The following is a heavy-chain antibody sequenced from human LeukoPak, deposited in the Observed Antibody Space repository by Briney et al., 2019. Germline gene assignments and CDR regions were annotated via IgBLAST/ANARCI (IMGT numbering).Heavy chain of an antibody. Sequence: SETLSLTCTVSGGSISSSSYYWGWIRQPPGKGLEWIGSIYYSGSTYYNPSLKSRVTISVDTSKNQFSLKLSSVTAADTAVYYCARDPRGYSYGDAFDIWGQGTMVTVSS. CDR1: GGSISSSSYY. D-gene: IGHD5-18*01. V-gene: IGHV4-39*07. CDR2: IYYSGST. J-gene: IGHJ3*02. CDR3: ARDPRGYSYGDAFDI.